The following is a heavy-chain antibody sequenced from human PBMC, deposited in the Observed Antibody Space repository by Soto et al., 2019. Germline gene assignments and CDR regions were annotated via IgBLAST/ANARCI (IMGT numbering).Heavy chain of an antibody. CDR3: VRNAHGSAGNYSYYGMDV. Sequence: QVQLVQSGAEVKKPGASVKVSCKASGYTFTSYGISWVRQAPGQGLERMGWIRAYNGNTTYAQKLHGSVTMTADTFTSTAYMELRSLRSDDTAVYYCVRNAHGSAGNYSYYGMDVWGQGTTVTVSS. V-gene: IGHV1-18*01. J-gene: IGHJ6*02. CDR1: GYTFTSYG. D-gene: IGHD3-10*01. CDR2: IRAYNGNT.